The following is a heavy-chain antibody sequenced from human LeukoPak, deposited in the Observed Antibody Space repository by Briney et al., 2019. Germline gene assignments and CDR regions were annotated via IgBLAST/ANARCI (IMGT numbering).Heavy chain of an antibody. V-gene: IGHV3-48*01. Sequence: VGSLRLSCADSGFTLSDRSMNWVRQIPGKGLGWLSYIDRNSNSIYYAHSVKGRFTISRDNAKNSLSLQMSSLRADDTAVYYCVRGDTSGWDFDSWGEGTLVTVSS. CDR3: VRGDTSGWDFDS. J-gene: IGHJ4*02. CDR2: IDRNSNSI. D-gene: IGHD6-19*01. CDR1: GFTLSDRS.